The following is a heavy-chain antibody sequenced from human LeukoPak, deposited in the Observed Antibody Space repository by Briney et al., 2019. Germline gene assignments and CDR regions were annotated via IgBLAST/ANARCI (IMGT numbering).Heavy chain of an antibody. CDR2: ISYDGSNI. CDR3: ARGGANFFDF. V-gene: IGHV3-30-3*01. Sequence: KPGGSLRRSCEASGFTFNRYAMHWVRQAPGKGLEWVAVISYDGSNIQYADSVKGRFTISRDNSKNTLYLQMNSLSGEDTAVHYCARGGANFFDFWGQGALVTVSS. J-gene: IGHJ4*02. D-gene: IGHD2-8*01. CDR1: GFTFNRYA.